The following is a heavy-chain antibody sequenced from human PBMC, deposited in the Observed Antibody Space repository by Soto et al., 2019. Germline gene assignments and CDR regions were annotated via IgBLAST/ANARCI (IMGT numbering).Heavy chain of an antibody. Sequence: KTGGSLRLSCVVSGFTFSTYSMNWVRQAPGKGLEWVSSISSSSIYIYYADSVKGRFTISRDNAKNSLYLQMNSLRAEDTAVYYCARKGATGTPFVPWFDPWGQGTLVTVSS. D-gene: IGHD1-1*01. CDR1: GFTFSTYS. CDR2: ISSSSIYI. CDR3: ARKGATGTPFVPWFDP. V-gene: IGHV3-21*01. J-gene: IGHJ5*02.